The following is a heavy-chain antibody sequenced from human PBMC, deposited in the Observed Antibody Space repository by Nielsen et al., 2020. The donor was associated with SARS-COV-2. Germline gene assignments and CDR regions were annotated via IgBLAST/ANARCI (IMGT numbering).Heavy chain of an antibody. Sequence: SETLSLTCAVYGGSFSGYYWSWIRQPPGKGLEWIGEINHSGSTNYNPSLKSRVTISVDTSKNQFSLKLSSVTAADTAVYYCARETAAAGTVDYWGQGTLVTVSS. CDR1: GGSFSGYY. CDR2: INHSGST. CDR3: ARETAAAGTVDY. D-gene: IGHD6-13*01. V-gene: IGHV4-34*01. J-gene: IGHJ4*02.